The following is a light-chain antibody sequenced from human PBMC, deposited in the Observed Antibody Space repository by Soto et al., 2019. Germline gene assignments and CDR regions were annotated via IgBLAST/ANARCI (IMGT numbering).Light chain of an antibody. J-gene: IGKJ2*02. CDR2: KAS. Sequence: DIQMTQSPSTLSASVGDRVTITSRASHSITSWLAWYQQRPGKAPKVLIYKASNLESGVPSRFSGSGSGTEFTLTISSLQPDDFATYYCQQYNSYPCTFGQGTKLEIK. V-gene: IGKV1-5*03. CDR1: HSITSW. CDR3: QQYNSYPCT.